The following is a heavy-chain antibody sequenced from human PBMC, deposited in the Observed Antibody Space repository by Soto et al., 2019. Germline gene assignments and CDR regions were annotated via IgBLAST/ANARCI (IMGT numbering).Heavy chain of an antibody. D-gene: IGHD2-2*01. Sequence: SETLSLTCTVSGGSISSYYWSWIRQPPGKGLEWIGYIYYSGSTNYNPSLKSRVTISVDTSKNQFSLKLSSVTAADTAVYYCARSMGYCSSTSCYHSQYYYYGMDVWGQGTTVAVSS. CDR2: IYYSGST. J-gene: IGHJ6*02. V-gene: IGHV4-59*01. CDR3: ARSMGYCSSTSCYHSQYYYYGMDV. CDR1: GGSISSYY.